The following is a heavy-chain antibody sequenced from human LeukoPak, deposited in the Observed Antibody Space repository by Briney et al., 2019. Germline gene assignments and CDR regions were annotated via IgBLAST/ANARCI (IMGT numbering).Heavy chain of an antibody. CDR2: ISSSSSTI. CDR1: GFTFSTYA. J-gene: IGHJ4*02. D-gene: IGHD3-10*01. V-gene: IGHV3-48*01. CDR3: ASMIPYGSGSYFGTLS. Sequence: GSLRLSCAASGFTFSTYAMNWVRQAPGKGLEWVSYISSSSSTIYYADSVKGRFTISRDNSKNTLYLQMNSLRAEDTAVYYCASMIPYGSGSYFGTLSWGQGTLVTVSS.